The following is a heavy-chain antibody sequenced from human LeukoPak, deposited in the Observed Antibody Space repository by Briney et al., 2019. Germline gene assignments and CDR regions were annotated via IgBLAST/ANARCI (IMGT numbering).Heavy chain of an antibody. D-gene: IGHD5-12*01. V-gene: IGHV4-59*01. CDR1: GGSISSYY. CDR3: AGVVATTDADAFDI. Sequence: PSETLSLTCTVSGGSISSYYWSWIRQPPGKGLEWIGYIYYSGSTNYNPSLKSRVTISVDTSKNQFSLKLSSVTAADTAVYYCAGVVATTDADAFDIWGQGTMVTVSS. J-gene: IGHJ3*02. CDR2: IYYSGST.